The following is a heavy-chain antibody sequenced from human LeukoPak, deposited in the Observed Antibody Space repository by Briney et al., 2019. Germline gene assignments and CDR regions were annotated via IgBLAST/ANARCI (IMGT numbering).Heavy chain of an antibody. Sequence: GGSLRLSCAASGFTFSSYAMSWVRQAPGKGLEWVSAISGSGGSTYYADSVKGRFTISRDNSKNTLFLQMNSLRAEDTAVYYCARTLWFGELSSLGYGMDVWGQGTTVTVSS. CDR3: ARTLWFGELSSLGYGMDV. CDR1: GFTFSSYA. D-gene: IGHD3-10*01. CDR2: ISGSGGST. J-gene: IGHJ6*02. V-gene: IGHV3-23*01.